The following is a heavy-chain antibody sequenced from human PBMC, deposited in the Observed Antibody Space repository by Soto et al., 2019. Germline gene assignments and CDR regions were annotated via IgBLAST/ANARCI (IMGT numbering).Heavy chain of an antibody. CDR2: INPKSGDR. Sequence: ASVKVSCKASGYTFSDYYIHWVRQAPGQGLQRMGCINPKSGDRRYAQMFRGWVFMTRDTSISTAYMEVSGLKSDDTAVYFCARGAEVGIELAAFDQWGQGTLVTVS. CDR3: ARGAEVGIELAAFDQ. D-gene: IGHD2-8*02. CDR1: GYTFSDYY. V-gene: IGHV1-2*04. J-gene: IGHJ4*02.